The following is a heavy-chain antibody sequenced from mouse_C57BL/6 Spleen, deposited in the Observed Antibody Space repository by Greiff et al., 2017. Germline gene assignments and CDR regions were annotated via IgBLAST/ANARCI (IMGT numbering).Heavy chain of an antibody. CDR2: IYPGSGST. CDR3: ARGGGYGSSSLDY. CDR1: GYTFTSYW. D-gene: IGHD1-1*01. V-gene: IGHV1-55*01. Sequence: QVQLQQPGAELVKPGASVKMSCTASGYTFTSYWINWVKQRPGQGLEWIGDIYPGSGSTNYNEKFKSKATLPVDTASSTAYMQLSSLTSEDSAVYDCARGGGYGSSSLDYWGQGTTLTVSS. J-gene: IGHJ2*01.